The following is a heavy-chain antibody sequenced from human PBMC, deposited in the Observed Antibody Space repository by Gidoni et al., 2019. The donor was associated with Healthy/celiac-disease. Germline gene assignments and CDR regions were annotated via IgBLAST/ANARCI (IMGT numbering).Heavy chain of an antibody. CDR2: ISWNSGSI. CDR3: AKGPWELLSSRFSTRSEGGEYFQH. Sequence: EVQLVESGGGLVQPGRSLRLSCAASGFTFDDYAMPWVRQAPGKGLGWVSGISWNSGSIGYADSVKGRFTISRDNAKNSLYLQMNSLRAEDTALYYCAKGPWELLSSRFSTRSEGGEYFQHWGQGTLVTVSS. D-gene: IGHD1-26*01. V-gene: IGHV3-9*01. J-gene: IGHJ1*01. CDR1: GFTFDDYA.